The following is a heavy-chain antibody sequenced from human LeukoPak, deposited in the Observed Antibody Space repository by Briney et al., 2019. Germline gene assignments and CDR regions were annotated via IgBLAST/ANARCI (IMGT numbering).Heavy chain of an antibody. CDR1: GFSFSSYG. CDR2: ISGSGGST. J-gene: IGHJ4*02. V-gene: IGHV3-23*01. CDR3: ANYYDSSGYQKRFDY. D-gene: IGHD3-22*01. Sequence: GGSLRLSCAASGFSFSSYGMTWVRQAPGKGLEWVSAISGSGGSTYYADSVKGRFTISRDNSKNTLYLQMNSLRAEDTAVYYCANYYDSSGYQKRFDYWGQGTLVTVSS.